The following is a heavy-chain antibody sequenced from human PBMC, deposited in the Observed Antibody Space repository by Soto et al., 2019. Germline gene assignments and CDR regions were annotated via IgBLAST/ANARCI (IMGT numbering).Heavy chain of an antibody. D-gene: IGHD3-3*01. CDR3: AKDHYYDFWSGYSTDYFDY. J-gene: IGHJ4*02. V-gene: IGHV3-30*02. CDR1: GFTFSSYG. Sequence: PGGSLRLSCAASGFTFSSYGMHWVRQAPGKGLEWVAVIWYDGSNKYYADSVKGRFTISRDNSKNTLYLQMNSLRAEDTAVYYCAKDHYYDFWSGYSTDYFDYWGQGTLVTVSS. CDR2: IWYDGSNK.